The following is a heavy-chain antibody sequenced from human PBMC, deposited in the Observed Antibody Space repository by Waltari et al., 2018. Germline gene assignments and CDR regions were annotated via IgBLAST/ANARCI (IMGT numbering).Heavy chain of an antibody. V-gene: IGHV3-23*01. Sequence: EVQLLESGGGLVQPGGSLRLSCAASGFTFSSYAMSWVHQAPGKGLEWVSAISGSGGSTYYADSVKGRFTISRDNSKNTLYLQMNSLRAEDTAVYYCAKDSGSGWSSAYWGQGTLVTVSS. J-gene: IGHJ4*02. CDR2: ISGSGGST. D-gene: IGHD6-19*01. CDR1: GFTFSSYA. CDR3: AKDSGSGWSSAY.